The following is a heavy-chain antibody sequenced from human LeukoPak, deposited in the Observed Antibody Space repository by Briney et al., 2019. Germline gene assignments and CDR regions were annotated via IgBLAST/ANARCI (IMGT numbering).Heavy chain of an antibody. D-gene: IGHD3-10*01. J-gene: IGHJ4*02. CDR3: ARELYGSGSPFDY. V-gene: IGHV1-69*05. CDR2: IIPIFGTA. Sequence: PSVKVSCKASGGTFSSYAISWVRQAPGQGLEWMGGIIPIFGTANYAQKFQGRVTITTDESTCTAYMELSSLRSEDTAVYYCARELYGSGSPFDYWGQGTLVTVSS. CDR1: GGTFSSYA.